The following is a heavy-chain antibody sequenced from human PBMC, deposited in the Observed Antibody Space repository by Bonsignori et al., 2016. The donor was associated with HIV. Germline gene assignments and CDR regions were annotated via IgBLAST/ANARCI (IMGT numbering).Heavy chain of an antibody. D-gene: IGHD3-22*01. CDR2: IIPIFGTA. CDR3: ARAYYYDSSGYYNSFGG. Sequence: WVRQAPGQGLEWMGGIIPIFGTANYAQKFQGRVTITADESTSTAYMALSSLRSEDTAVYYCARAYYYDSSGYYNSFGGWGQGTLVTVSS. J-gene: IGHJ4*02. V-gene: IGHV1-69*01.